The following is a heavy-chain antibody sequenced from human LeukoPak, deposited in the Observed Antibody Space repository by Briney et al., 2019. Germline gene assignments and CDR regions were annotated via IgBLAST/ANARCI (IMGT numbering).Heavy chain of an antibody. CDR2: KYARGSS. V-gene: IGHV4-4*07. D-gene: IGHD2-15*01. CDR1: GGSISNYY. J-gene: IGHJ3*02. Sequence: SETLSLTCTVSGGSISNYYWSWIRQPAGKGLEWIGHKYARGSSNYNPPVQSRVTMSVDTSKNQFSLKLRPVTAADTAVYYCARGRYCSADICTGGDSFDIWGQGTMVSVSP. CDR3: ARGRYCSADICTGGDSFDI.